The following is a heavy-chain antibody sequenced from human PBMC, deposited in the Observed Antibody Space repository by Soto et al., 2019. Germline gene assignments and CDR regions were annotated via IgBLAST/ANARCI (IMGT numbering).Heavy chain of an antibody. J-gene: IGHJ4*02. D-gene: IGHD3-22*01. CDR3: ARDVANGFVGGYGY. Sequence: QVQLVQSGAEVKKPGASVTVSCKVSGYTFTTYGISWVRQAPGQGLEWMGWISTSNGGTNYAQKLQGRVTMTTDTSTSTGYLALKSLRSDDTAVYYCARDVANGFVGGYGYWGQGTLVTVSS. CDR1: GYTFTTYG. V-gene: IGHV1-18*01. CDR2: ISTSNGGT.